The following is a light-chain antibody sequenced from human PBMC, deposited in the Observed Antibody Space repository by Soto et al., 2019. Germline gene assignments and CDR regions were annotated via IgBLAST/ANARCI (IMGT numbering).Light chain of an antibody. V-gene: IGLV2-8*01. CDR1: SSDVGGYNY. J-gene: IGLJ3*02. Sequence: QSVLTQPPSASGSPGQSVTISCTGTSSDVGGYNYVSWYQQHPGKAPKLMIYEVTKWPSGVPDRFSGSKSGNTASLTVSGLQAEDEADYYCSSHADSYNWVFAGGTKHTVL. CDR3: SSHADSYNWV. CDR2: EVT.